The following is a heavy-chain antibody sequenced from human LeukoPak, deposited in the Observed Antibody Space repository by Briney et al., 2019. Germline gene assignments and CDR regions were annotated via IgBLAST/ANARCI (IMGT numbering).Heavy chain of an antibody. CDR2: ISAYNGNT. Sequence: ASVKVSCKASGYTFTSYGISWVRQAPGQGLEWMGWISAYNGNTNYAQKLQGRVTMTTDTSTSTAYMELRSLRSDDTAVYYCARDRGPVVTPSDAFDIWGQGTMVTVSS. CDR1: GYTFTSYG. CDR3: ARDRGPVVTPSDAFDI. J-gene: IGHJ3*02. V-gene: IGHV1-18*01. D-gene: IGHD4-23*01.